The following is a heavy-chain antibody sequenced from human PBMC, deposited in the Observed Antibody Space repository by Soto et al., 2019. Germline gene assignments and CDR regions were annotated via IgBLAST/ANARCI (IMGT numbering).Heavy chain of an antibody. CDR1: GFTFNSYG. V-gene: IGHV3-30*03. CDR3: ARTRSAWSDFHYYSLDV. Sequence: GGSLRLSCAASGFTFNSYGMHWVRQGPGNGLEWVAFISYDSTKTYYADSVKGRFTISRDNSNSALYVQMNSLTGEDTAVYYCARTRSAWSDFHYYSLDVWGQGTTVTISS. J-gene: IGHJ6*02. D-gene: IGHD1-26*01. CDR2: ISYDSTKT.